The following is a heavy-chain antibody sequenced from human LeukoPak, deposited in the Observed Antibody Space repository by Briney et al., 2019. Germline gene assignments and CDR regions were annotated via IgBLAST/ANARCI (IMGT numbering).Heavy chain of an antibody. Sequence: GGSLRLSCAASGFTFSTVAMNWVRQGPGKGLEWVAVISDSGGITYYADSLKGRFTISRDNSKNTLYLQMNSLRADDTAVYYCAKDIVPNYGSTFDFWGQGTMVAVSS. CDR1: GFTFSTVA. D-gene: IGHD1-7*01. J-gene: IGHJ3*01. V-gene: IGHV3-23*01. CDR2: ISDSGGIT. CDR3: AKDIVPNYGSTFDF.